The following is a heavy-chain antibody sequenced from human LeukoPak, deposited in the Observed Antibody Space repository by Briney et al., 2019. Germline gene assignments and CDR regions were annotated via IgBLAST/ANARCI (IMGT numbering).Heavy chain of an antibody. Sequence: GGSLRLSWAASGFAFDEHGMSGVRQVPGKGLEWVSGINWSGGSTGYADPLRGRFTIARDNAKNSLYLQMDSLRAEDTALYYCARAPITSPFYFDYWGQGTLVTVSS. D-gene: IGHD2-2*01. CDR3: ARAPITSPFYFDY. J-gene: IGHJ4*02. CDR2: INWSGGST. V-gene: IGHV3-20*04. CDR1: GFAFDEHG.